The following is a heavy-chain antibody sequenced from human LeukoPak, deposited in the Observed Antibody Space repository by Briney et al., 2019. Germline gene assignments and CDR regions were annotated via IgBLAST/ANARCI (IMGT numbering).Heavy chain of an antibody. J-gene: IGHJ3*02. CDR2: ISLTGAYI. V-gene: IGHV3-21*01. D-gene: IGHD3-22*01. CDR3: ARDFHSHYYDVNDPLDAFDI. Sequence: GGSLRLSCAVSGFTFSTYTMNWVRQAPGKELAWVSSISLTGAYIYYADSLQGRFTISRDNAKNSLFLQMNSLRAEDTAVYYCARDFHSHYYDVNDPLDAFDIWGQGTMVTVSS. CDR1: GFTFSTYT.